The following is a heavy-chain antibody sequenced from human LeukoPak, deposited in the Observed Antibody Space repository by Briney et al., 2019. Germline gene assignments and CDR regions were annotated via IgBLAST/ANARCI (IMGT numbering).Heavy chain of an antibody. CDR1: GGSISSSY. CDR2: IYYSGST. J-gene: IGHJ4*02. Sequence: PETLSLTCTVSGGSISSSYWSWIRQPPGKGLEWIGYIYYSGSTNYNPSLKSRVTISVDTSKNQFSLKLRSVTAADTAVYYCARGDSSGYYPLDYWGQGTLVTVSS. D-gene: IGHD3-22*01. CDR3: ARGDSSGYYPLDY. V-gene: IGHV4-59*01.